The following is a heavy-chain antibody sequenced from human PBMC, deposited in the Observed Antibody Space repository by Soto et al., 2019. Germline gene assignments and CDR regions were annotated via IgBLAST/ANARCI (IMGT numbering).Heavy chain of an antibody. D-gene: IGHD3-22*01. Sequence: SETLSLTCTVSGGSISSGDYYWSWIRQPPGKGLEWIGYIYYSGSTYYNPSLKSRVTISVDTSKNQFSLKLSSVTAADTAVYYCARGTYYYDSSGFKTTTNWFDPWGQGTLVTVSS. J-gene: IGHJ5*02. CDR1: GGSISSGDYY. CDR2: IYYSGST. CDR3: ARGTYYYDSSGFKTTTNWFDP. V-gene: IGHV4-30-4*01.